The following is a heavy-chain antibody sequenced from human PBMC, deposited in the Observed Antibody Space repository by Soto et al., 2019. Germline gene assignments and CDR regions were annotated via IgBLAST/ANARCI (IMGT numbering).Heavy chain of an antibody. Sequence: SETLSLTCSVSGASISSRDYYWGWIRQTPGKGLEWIGNIDYTGVTYYNPSLKSRVTVSKDTSKNQFSLKVASVTAADTAIYYCGRVMIGTSRHTDSDYWGQGTQVTVSS. CDR3: GRVMIGTSRHTDSDY. J-gene: IGHJ4*02. CDR2: IDYTGVT. CDR1: GASISSRDYY. D-gene: IGHD2-2*01. V-gene: IGHV4-39*01.